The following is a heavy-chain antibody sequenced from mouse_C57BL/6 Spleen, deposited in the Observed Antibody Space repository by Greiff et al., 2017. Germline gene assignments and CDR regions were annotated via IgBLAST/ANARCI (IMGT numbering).Heavy chain of an antibody. D-gene: IGHD2-5*01. V-gene: IGHV1-19*01. CDR3: ARAYCSTRWYFDV. Sequence: VQLQQSGPVLVKPGASVKMSCKASGYTFTDYYMNWVKQSHGKSLEWIGVINPYNGGTSYNQKFKGKATLTVDNSSSTAYMELNSLTSEDSAVYYGARAYCSTRWYFDVWGTGTTVTVSS. J-gene: IGHJ1*03. CDR2: INPYNGGT. CDR1: GYTFTDYY.